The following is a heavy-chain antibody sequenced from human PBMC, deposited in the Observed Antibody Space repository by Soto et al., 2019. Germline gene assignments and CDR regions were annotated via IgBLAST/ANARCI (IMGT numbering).Heavy chain of an antibody. CDR2: ISGSGRST. CDR1: GFTFSNYG. Sequence: GGSLRLSCAASGFTFSNYGMSWVRQAPRKGLEWVSGISGSGRSTYYADSVKGRFTLSRDNSKNTLYLQINNMRAEDTAVYYCAKDLLYRTTATFAGLYYYYMDVSGKGTTVTVSS. V-gene: IGHV3-23*01. D-gene: IGHD2-8*01. J-gene: IGHJ6*03. CDR3: AKDLLYRTTATFAGLYYYYMDV.